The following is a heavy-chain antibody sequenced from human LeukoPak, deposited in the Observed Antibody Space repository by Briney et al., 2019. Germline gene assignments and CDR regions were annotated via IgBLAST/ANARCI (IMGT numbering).Heavy chain of an antibody. Sequence: PSETLSLTCTVSGGSISSSNYYWGWIRQPPGRGLECIGSVYYSGNTYYNPSLKSRVTISVDTSKNQFSLKLSSVTAADTAVYYCARAVTSSSSWYKWVNWFDPWGQGTLVTVSS. CDR1: GGSISSSNYY. V-gene: IGHV4-39*07. D-gene: IGHD6-13*01. CDR3: ARAVTSSSSWYKWVNWFDP. CDR2: VYYSGNT. J-gene: IGHJ5*02.